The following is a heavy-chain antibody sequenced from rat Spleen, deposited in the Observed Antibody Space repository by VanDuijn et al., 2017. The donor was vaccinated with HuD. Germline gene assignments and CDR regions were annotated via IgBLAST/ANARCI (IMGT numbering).Heavy chain of an antibody. D-gene: IGHD1-9*01. CDR3: ATDSHTTGIPAYFDY. CDR1: GFTFSDHY. V-gene: IGHV5-20*01. CDR2: ISYDGGRT. Sequence: EVEVVESGGGSVQPGRSLKLSCAASGFTFSDHYMAWVRQAPTKGLEWVASISYDGGRTYYRDSVKGRFTISRDNAKSTLYLQMDSLRSEDTATYYCATDSHTTGIPAYFDYWGQGFMVTVSS. J-gene: IGHJ2*01.